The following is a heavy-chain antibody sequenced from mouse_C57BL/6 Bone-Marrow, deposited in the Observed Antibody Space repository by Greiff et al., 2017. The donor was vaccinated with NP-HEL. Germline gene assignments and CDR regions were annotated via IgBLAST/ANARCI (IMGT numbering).Heavy chain of an antibody. CDR1: GYTFTDYY. Sequence: VQLQQSGPELVKPGASVKISCKASGYTFTDYYMNWVKQSHGKSLEWIGDINPNNGGTSYNQKFKGKATLTVDKSSSTAAMLLRSLTSEDSAVYYCSRARWLQPYYNAMAYWGQGTPVTVSA. V-gene: IGHV1-26*01. D-gene: IGHD2-2*01. CDR3: SRARWLQPYYNAMAY. CDR2: INPNNGGT. J-gene: IGHJ4*01.